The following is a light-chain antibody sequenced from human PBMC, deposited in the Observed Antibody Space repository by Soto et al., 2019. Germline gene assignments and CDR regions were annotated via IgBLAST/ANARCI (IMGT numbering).Light chain of an antibody. CDR1: QSVSSSY. J-gene: IGKJ2*01. CDR3: QQYGNSPPNT. V-gene: IGKV3-20*01. Sequence: EIVFTQAPGTLSLSPGERATLSCSASQSVSSSYLAWYQQKPGQAPRLLIYGASSRATGIPDRFSGSGSGTDFTLTISRLEPEDFAVYFCQQYGNSPPNTFGQGTKVDIK. CDR2: GAS.